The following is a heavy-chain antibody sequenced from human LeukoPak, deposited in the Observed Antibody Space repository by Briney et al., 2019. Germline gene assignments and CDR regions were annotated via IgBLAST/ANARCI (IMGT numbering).Heavy chain of an antibody. CDR1: GFTFSSYA. CDR3: AKVEARERQDY. Sequence: PGGSLRLSCAASGFTFSSYAVSWVRQAPGKGLEWVSTISGGGGSTYYADSVKGRFTISRDNSKNTLYLQMNSLRAEDTAVYYCAKVEARERQDYWGQGTLVTVSS. CDR2: ISGGGGST. J-gene: IGHJ4*02. D-gene: IGHD5-12*01. V-gene: IGHV3-23*01.